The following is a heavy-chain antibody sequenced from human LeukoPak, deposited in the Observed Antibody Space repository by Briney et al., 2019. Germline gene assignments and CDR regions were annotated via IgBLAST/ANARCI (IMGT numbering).Heavy chain of an antibody. V-gene: IGHV5-10-1*01. D-gene: IGHD6-13*01. CDR2: IDPSDSYT. CDR1: GYSFTTYW. J-gene: IGHJ4*02. CDR3: ARLAKAYGCSCDY. Sequence: ESLKISCKGSGYSFTTYWISWVRQMPGKGLEWMGRIDPSDSYTNYSPSFQGHVTISADKSFSTAYLQWTSLKASDTAMYYCARLAKAYGCSCDYWGQGTLVTVSS.